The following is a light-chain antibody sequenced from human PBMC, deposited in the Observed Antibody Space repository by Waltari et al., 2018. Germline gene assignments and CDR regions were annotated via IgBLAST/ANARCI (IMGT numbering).Light chain of an antibody. CDR1: QSISNW. J-gene: IGKJ2*01. V-gene: IGKV1-5*03. Sequence: DIQMTQSPSTLSASVGASVTITCRASQSISNWLAWYQQRPGKAPKLLIYKASSLESGVPSRFSGSGSGTEFTLTITSLQPDDFATYYCQLYNSYSYTFGQGTKLEIK. CDR2: KAS. CDR3: QLYNSYSYT.